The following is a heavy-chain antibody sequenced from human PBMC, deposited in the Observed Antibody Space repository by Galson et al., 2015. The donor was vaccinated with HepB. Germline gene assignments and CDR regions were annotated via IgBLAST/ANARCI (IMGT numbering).Heavy chain of an antibody. D-gene: IGHD4-17*01. J-gene: IGHJ3*02. V-gene: IGHV5-10-1*01. CDR3: ARRPYFGANRDAYDI. CDR2: IDPSDSYV. Sequence: QSGAEVTKPGESLRISCTGSGYSFTNYWIAWVRQMPDKGLAWMGRIDPSDSYVTSNPSFQGHVTLSADKSINTAYLQWNSLKASDTAMYYCARRPYFGANRDAYDIWGQGTMVTVSS. CDR1: GYSFTNYW.